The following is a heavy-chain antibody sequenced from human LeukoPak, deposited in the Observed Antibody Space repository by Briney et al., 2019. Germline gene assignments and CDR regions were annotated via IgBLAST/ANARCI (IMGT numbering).Heavy chain of an antibody. Sequence: GASVKVSCKASGYTFSNYYMHWVRQAPGQGLEWMGITNPSGTNTSYAQRFQGRVTMTRDTSTSTVYMQLSSLRSEDTAVYYCARSGSSTSCPRDYWGQGTLVTVAS. CDR3: ARSGSSTSCPRDY. CDR2: TNPSGTNT. V-gene: IGHV1-46*01. D-gene: IGHD2-2*01. J-gene: IGHJ4*02. CDR1: GYTFSNYY.